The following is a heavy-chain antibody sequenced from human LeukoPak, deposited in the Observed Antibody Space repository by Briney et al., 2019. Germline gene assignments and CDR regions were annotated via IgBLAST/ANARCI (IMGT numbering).Heavy chain of an antibody. J-gene: IGHJ4*02. Sequence: GGSLRLSCAASGFTFSSYAMHWVRQAPGKGLEGVAVISYDGSNKYYADSVKGRFTISRDNSKKTLYMQMNRLRAEDTAVYYCARGRGYYDSSGYPWVYWGQGTLVTVSS. CDR3: ARGRGYYDSSGYPWVY. CDR2: ISYDGSNK. CDR1: GFTFSSYA. V-gene: IGHV3-30*04. D-gene: IGHD3-22*01.